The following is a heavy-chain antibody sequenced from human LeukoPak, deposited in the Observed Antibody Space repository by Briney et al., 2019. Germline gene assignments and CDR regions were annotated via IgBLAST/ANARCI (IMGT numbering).Heavy chain of an antibody. D-gene: IGHD6-6*01. CDR1: GGSISSDGYY. Sequence: SETLSLTCTVSGGSISSDGYYWSWLPRHPGKGLEWIGYIDYSGSTYYNPSLKTRVTISVSTSTTWFSLILSSATAADTAVYYCAREYSSSSNYMDVWGQGTLVTVSS. V-gene: IGHV4-31*03. CDR2: IDYSGST. CDR3: AREYSSSSNYMDV. J-gene: IGHJ6*03.